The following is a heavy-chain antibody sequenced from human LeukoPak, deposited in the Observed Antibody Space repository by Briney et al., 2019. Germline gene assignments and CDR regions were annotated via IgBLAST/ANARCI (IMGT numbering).Heavy chain of an antibody. CDR2: ISGSGGST. CDR1: GFTFSSYA. Sequence: GGSLRLSCVASGFTFSSYAMSWVRQAPGKGLEWFSAISGSGGSTHYADSVKGRFTISRDNSKNTLYLQMNSLRAEDTAVYYCAKDHDIVATTFDYWGQGTLVTVSS. V-gene: IGHV3-23*01. J-gene: IGHJ4*02. D-gene: IGHD5-12*01. CDR3: AKDHDIVATTFDY.